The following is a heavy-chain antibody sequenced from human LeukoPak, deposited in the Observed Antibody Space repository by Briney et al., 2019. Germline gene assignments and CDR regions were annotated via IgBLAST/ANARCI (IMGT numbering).Heavy chain of an antibody. Sequence: GGSLRLSCAVSGFIFSYYGFHWVRQAPGKGLEWVAVTRFDGSIKQYADSVKGRFTISRYDSKNTLYLQMNFLKSEDTAVYYCARWGGARQYYFDYWGRGTLVTVSS. CDR3: ARWGGARQYYFDY. V-gene: IGHV3-33*01. CDR1: GFIFSYYG. D-gene: IGHD3-16*01. J-gene: IGHJ4*02. CDR2: TRFDGSIK.